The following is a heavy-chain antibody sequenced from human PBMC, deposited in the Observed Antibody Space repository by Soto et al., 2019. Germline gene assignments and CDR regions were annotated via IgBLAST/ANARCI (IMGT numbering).Heavy chain of an antibody. J-gene: IGHJ2*01. CDR1: GGSISSYY. Sequence: QVQLQKSGPGLVKPSETLSLTCTVSGGSISSYYWSWIRQPPGKGLEWIGYIYYSGSTNYNPSLKSRVTISVDTSKNQFSLKLSSVTAADTAVYYCARVGNGDYYWYFDLWGRGTLVTVSS. CDR2: IYYSGST. V-gene: IGHV4-59*01. D-gene: IGHD4-17*01. CDR3: ARVGNGDYYWYFDL.